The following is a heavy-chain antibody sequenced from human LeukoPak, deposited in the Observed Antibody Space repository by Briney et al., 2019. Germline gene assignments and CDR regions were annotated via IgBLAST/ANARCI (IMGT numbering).Heavy chain of an antibody. CDR3: ARVPFNSSSWYTFDY. Sequence: SGTLSLTCTVSGGSISSYYWSWIRQPAGKGLEWIGRIYTSGSTNYNPSLKSRVTMSVDTSKNQCSLKLSSVTAADTAVYYCARVPFNSSSWYTFDYWGQGTLVTVSS. J-gene: IGHJ4*02. V-gene: IGHV4-4*07. CDR1: GGSISSYY. CDR2: IYTSGST. D-gene: IGHD6-13*01.